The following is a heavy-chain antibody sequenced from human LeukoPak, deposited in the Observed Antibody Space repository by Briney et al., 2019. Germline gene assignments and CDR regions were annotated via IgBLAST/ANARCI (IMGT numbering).Heavy chain of an antibody. CDR3: APPTPVSGLFDI. CDR2: ISGSGGST. CDR1: GFTFSSYA. D-gene: IGHD3-22*01. V-gene: IGHV3-23*01. Sequence: GGSLRLSCAASGFTFSSYAMSWVRQAPGKGLEWVSAISGSGGSTYYADSVKGRFTISRDDSKNTLYLQMNSLRAEDTAVYYCAPPTPVSGLFDIWGQGTMVTVSS. J-gene: IGHJ3*02.